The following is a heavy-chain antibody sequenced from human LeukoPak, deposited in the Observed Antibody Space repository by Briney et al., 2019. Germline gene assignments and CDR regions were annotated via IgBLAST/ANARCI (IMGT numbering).Heavy chain of an antibody. D-gene: IGHD3-3*01. CDR1: GFTFSSYS. CDR3: ARDRLSWSGYYGNY. CDR2: ISSSNSTI. Sequence: PGGSLRLSCAASGFTFSSYSMNWVRQAPGKGLEWVSYISSSNSTIYYAGSVKGRFTISRDNAKNSLYLQMNSLRAEDTAVYYCARDRLSWSGYYGNYWGQGTLVTVSS. J-gene: IGHJ4*02. V-gene: IGHV3-48*04.